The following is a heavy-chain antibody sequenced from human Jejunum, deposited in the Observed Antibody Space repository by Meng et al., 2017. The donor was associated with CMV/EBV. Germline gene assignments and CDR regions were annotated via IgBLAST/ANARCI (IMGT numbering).Heavy chain of an antibody. Sequence: FSSYWMNWVRQAPGKGLEWVANIKQDGRDKYYVDSVKGRFTISRDNAKNSLYLQMNSLRAEDTAVYYCAREFSHYLYDSTGYQGDYWGQGTLVTVSS. V-gene: IGHV3-7*01. CDR3: AREFSHYLYDSTGYQGDY. CDR2: IKQDGRDK. D-gene: IGHD3-22*01. J-gene: IGHJ4*02. CDR1: FSSYW.